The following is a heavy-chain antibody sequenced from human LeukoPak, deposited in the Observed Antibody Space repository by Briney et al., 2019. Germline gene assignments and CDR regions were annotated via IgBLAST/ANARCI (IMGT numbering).Heavy chain of an antibody. V-gene: IGHV3-48*03. CDR2: ISSSGSTI. D-gene: IGHD6-19*01. CDR3: ARQPGIAVAGTGNFAY. Sequence: GGSLRLSCAASGFTFSSLEMNWVRQAPGKGLEWVSYISSSGSTIYYADSVKGRFTISRDNAKNSLYLQMNSLRAEDTAVYYCARQPGIAVAGTGNFAYWGQGTLVTVSS. CDR1: GFTFSSLE. J-gene: IGHJ4*02.